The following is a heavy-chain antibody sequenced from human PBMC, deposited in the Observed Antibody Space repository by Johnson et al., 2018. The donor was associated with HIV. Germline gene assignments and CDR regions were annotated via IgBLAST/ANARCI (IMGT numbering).Heavy chain of an antibody. D-gene: IGHD3-22*01. CDR1: WFTVSSNY. Sequence: VQMVESGGGLIQPGGSLRLSCAASWFTVSSNYMSWVRQAPGKGLEWVSIIYSGGSTYYADSVKGRFTISRDNSKNTLYLQMNSLRAEDTAVYYCARDRGQWLLGMSDAFDIWGQGTMVTVSS. J-gene: IGHJ3*02. CDR3: ARDRGQWLLGMSDAFDI. V-gene: IGHV3-53*01. CDR2: IYSGGST.